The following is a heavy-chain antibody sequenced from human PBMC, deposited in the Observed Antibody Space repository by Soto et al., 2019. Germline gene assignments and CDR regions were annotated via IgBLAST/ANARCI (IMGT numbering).Heavy chain of an antibody. CDR1: GGTFSSYT. D-gene: IGHD4-17*01. CDR2: IIPILGIA. CDR3: ATLLAHYGDYESVDY. Sequence: SVKVSCKASGGTFSSYTISWVRQAPGQGLEWMGRIIPILGIANYAQKFQGRVTITADKSTSTAYMELSSLRSEDTAVYYCATLLAHYGDYESVDYWGQGTLVTVSS. J-gene: IGHJ4*02. V-gene: IGHV1-69*02.